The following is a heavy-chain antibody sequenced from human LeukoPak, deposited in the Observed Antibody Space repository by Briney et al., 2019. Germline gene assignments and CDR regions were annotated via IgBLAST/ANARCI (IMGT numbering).Heavy chain of an antibody. D-gene: IGHD5-12*01. J-gene: IGHJ4*02. CDR2: IYPGDSDT. V-gene: IGHV5-51*01. CDR3: ARQGSGYSGYENIDY. Sequence: GESLKISCKGSGYSFTNYWIGWVRQMPGKGLEWMGIIYPGDSDTRYSPSFQGQVTISADKPISNAYLQWSSLKASDTAMYYCARQGSGYSGYENIDYWGQGTLVTVSS. CDR1: GYSFTNYW.